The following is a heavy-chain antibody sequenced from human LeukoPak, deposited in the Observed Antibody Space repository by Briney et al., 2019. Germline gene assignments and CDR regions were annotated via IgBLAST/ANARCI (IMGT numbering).Heavy chain of an antibody. J-gene: IGHJ4*02. CDR3: ARDLWGWGSDYLDY. CDR2: ISPNSGAT. CDR1: GYTFTDYY. D-gene: IGHD4/OR15-4a*01. V-gene: IGHV1-2*06. Sequence: SVKVSCKASGYTFTDYYVHWVRLVPGQGLEWMGRISPNSGATNYAEKFRGRATMARDTSINTVYMEMSSLRSDDTAVYYCARDLWGWGSDYLDYWGQGTLVTVSS.